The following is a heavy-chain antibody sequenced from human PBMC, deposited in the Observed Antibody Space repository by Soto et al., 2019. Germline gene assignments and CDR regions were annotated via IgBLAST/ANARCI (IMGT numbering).Heavy chain of an antibody. CDR1: GFTVSSNY. V-gene: IGHV3-66*01. D-gene: IGHD6-13*01. J-gene: IGHJ4*02. CDR3: ARAFLGAGAGRGVDY. Sequence: ESGGGLVQPGGSLRLSCAASGFTVSSNYMSWVRQAPGKGLEWVSVLYSGGSTYYADSVKGRFTISRDNSKNTLYLQMNSLRAEDTAVYYCARAFLGAGAGRGVDYWGQGTLVTVSS. CDR2: LYSGGST.